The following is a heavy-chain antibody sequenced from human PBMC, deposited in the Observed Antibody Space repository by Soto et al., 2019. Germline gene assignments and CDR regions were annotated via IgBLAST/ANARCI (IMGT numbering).Heavy chain of an antibody. V-gene: IGHV4-39*01. J-gene: IGHJ2*01. CDR1: GGSISSSSYY. D-gene: IGHD4-17*01. CDR2: IYYSGST. CDR3: ARLGDYGGQLRPWYFDL. Sequence: QLQLQESGPGLVKPSETLSLTCTVSGGSISSSSYYWGWIRQPPGKGLEWIGSIYYSGSTYYNPSLKSRVTISVDTSKNQFSLKLSSVTAADTAVYYCARLGDYGGQLRPWYFDLWGRGTLVTVSS.